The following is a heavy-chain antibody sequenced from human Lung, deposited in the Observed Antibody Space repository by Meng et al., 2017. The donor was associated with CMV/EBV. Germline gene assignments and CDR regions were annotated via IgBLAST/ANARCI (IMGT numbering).Heavy chain of an antibody. CDR1: GFSFGSFE. J-gene: IGHJ4*02. D-gene: IGHD6-6*01. CDR2: ISSGGTTI. CDR3: ARKFSSSGLY. V-gene: IGHV3-48*03. Sequence: SCEVSGFSFGSFEMNWVRQAPGKGLEWIAHISSGGTTINYADSVKGRFTISRDNANNSLFLQMNSLRVEDTAVYYCARKFSSSGLYWGQGTLVTVAS.